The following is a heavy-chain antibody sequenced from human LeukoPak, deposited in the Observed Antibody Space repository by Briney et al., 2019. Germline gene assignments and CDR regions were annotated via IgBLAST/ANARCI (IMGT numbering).Heavy chain of an antibody. J-gene: IGHJ4*02. CDR2: IDSSGSYI. Sequence: GGSLRLSCEASGFTFNTYSMNWARRAPGKGLEWVSSIDSSGSYIYYADSVKGRFTISRDNAKNSLYLQMNSLRAEDTAEYYCARKDRLGYSYGQGPFDFWGQGTLVTVSS. V-gene: IGHV3-21*01. CDR3: ARKDRLGYSYGQGPFDF. D-gene: IGHD5-18*01. CDR1: GFTFNTYS.